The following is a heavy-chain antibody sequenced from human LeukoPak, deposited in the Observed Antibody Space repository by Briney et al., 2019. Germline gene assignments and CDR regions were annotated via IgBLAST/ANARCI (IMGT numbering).Heavy chain of an antibody. CDR2: IYYSGST. Sequence: SETLSLTCTVSGGSISSGGYYWSWIRQHPGKGLEWIGYIYYSGSTYYNPSLKSRVTISVDTSKNQFSLKLSSVTAADTAVYYSARDNPPTYYFDYWGRGTLVTVSS. CDR1: GGSISSGGYY. V-gene: IGHV4-31*03. CDR3: ARDNPPTYYFDY. J-gene: IGHJ4*02.